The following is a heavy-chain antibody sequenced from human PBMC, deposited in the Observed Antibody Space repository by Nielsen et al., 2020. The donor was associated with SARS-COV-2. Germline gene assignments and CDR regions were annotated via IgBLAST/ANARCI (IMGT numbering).Heavy chain of an antibody. Sequence: ETLSLTCIVSGGSISSYYWSWIRQPPGKGLEWIGYIYNSGSTNYNPSLKSRITISIDASKNQFSLKLSSVTAADTAVYYCARGRGGSYIEYWGQGTLVTVSS. D-gene: IGHD2-15*01. CDR2: IYNSGST. CDR1: GGSISSYY. J-gene: IGHJ4*02. V-gene: IGHV4-59*01. CDR3: ARGRGGSYIEY.